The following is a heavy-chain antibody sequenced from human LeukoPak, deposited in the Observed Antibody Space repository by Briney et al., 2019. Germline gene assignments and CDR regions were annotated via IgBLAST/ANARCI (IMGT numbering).Heavy chain of an antibody. CDR3: ARPWGATSPHNAFDI. V-gene: IGHV4-4*02. J-gene: IGHJ3*02. CDR2: IYHTGRT. D-gene: IGHD1-26*01. Sequence: PSETLSLTCAVSGDSMTSNNWWSWVRQPPGKGLEWIGDIYHTGRTNYNPSLKSRVTISVDKSKKQFSLKLDSVTAADTAMYYCARPWGATSPHNAFDIWGQGTMVTVSS. CDR1: GDSMTSNNW.